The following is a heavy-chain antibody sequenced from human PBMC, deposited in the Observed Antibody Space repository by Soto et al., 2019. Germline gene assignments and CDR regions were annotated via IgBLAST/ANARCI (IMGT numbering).Heavy chain of an antibody. CDR2: IHHSGSI. D-gene: IGHD2-21*02. Sequence: QVQLQQSGPGLVKPSQTLSLTCTVSGDSISSDYYHWTWIRQSPGKGLEWIGYIHHSGSILYNPALKSLVTISVDTSKTQFSLHLTSVTAADTAVYFCAREADGGDSLDVWGQGTTVTVSS. J-gene: IGHJ6*02. CDR3: AREADGGDSLDV. CDR1: GDSISSDYYH. V-gene: IGHV4-30-4*08.